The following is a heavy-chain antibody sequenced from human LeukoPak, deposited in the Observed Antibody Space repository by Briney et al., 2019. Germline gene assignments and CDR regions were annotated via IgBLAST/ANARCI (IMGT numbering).Heavy chain of an antibody. CDR1: GYTFTSYD. CDR3: ARDMSITMVRGVNRDGEPFDY. Sequence: GASVKVSCKASGYTFTSYDINWVRQATGQGLEWMGWMNPNSGNTGYAQKFQGRVTMTRNTSISTAYMELSSLRSEDTAVYYCARDMSITMVRGVNRDGEPFDYWGQGTLVTVSS. D-gene: IGHD3-10*01. V-gene: IGHV1-8*01. J-gene: IGHJ4*02. CDR2: MNPNSGNT.